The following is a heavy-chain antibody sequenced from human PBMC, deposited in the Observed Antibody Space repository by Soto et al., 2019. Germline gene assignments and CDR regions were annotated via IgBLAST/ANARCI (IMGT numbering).Heavy chain of an antibody. V-gene: IGHV4-4*02. CDR1: GDSISSPTW. J-gene: IGHJ4*02. Sequence: QVQLQESGPGLVKPSETLSLTCDVSGDSISSPTWWTWVRQPPGKGLEWIGEVYHSGSTNYNSSLKGRVTISVDKSKNQFSLRLTSVTAADKAVYYCATRAPIDGDPYWGQGTLVTVSS. CDR2: VYHSGST. D-gene: IGHD4-17*01. CDR3: ATRAPIDGDPY.